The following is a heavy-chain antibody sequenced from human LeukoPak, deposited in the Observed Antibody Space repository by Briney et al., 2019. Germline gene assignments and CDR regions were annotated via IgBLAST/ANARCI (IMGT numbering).Heavy chain of an antibody. D-gene: IGHD1-7*01. J-gene: IGHJ4*02. CDR1: GGSISSYY. CDR3: ASGGDWNYGGYYFDY. V-gene: IGHV4-59*01. Sequence: SETLSLTCTVSGGSISSYYWSWTRQPPGKGLEWIGYIYYSGSTNYNPSLKSRVTISVDTSKNQFSLKLSSVTAADTAVYYCASGGDWNYGGYYFDYWGQGTLVTVSS. CDR2: IYYSGST.